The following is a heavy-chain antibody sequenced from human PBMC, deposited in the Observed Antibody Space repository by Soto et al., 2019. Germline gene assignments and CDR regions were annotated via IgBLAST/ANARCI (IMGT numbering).Heavy chain of an antibody. V-gene: IGHV1-18*01. D-gene: IGHD3-10*01. J-gene: IGHJ4*02. Sequence: QVQLVQSGAEVKKPGASVKVSCMASGYTFTSYGITWVRQAPGQGPQWMGRISAYNGNTNYAQKLQGSFTMTTTTSPSPASMALTSLRSAATAVYYCATDYYSRSVPWYWSQGSLVTVSS. CDR3: ATDYYSRSVPWY. CDR2: ISAYNGNT. CDR1: GYTFTSYG.